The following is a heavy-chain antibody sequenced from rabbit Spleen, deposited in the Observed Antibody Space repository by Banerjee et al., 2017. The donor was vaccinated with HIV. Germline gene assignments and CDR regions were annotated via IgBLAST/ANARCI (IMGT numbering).Heavy chain of an antibody. CDR1: GFTLSSYY. J-gene: IGHJ4*01. CDR3: TRDGAGSRKFAL. CDR2: IYPVFGIT. Sequence: HLKESGGGLVQPGGALKLSFKASGFTLSSYYMNLVRHAPGKGLEWIGYIYPVFGITYFANWVNGRFSNSTENAQSTVDLKMNSLTAADTATYFCTRDGAGSRKFALWGPGTRVTVS. V-gene: IGHV1S7*01. D-gene: IGHD4-2*01.